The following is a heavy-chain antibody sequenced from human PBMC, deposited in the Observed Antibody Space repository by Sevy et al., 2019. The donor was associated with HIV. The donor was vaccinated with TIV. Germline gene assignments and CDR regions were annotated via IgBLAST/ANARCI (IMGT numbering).Heavy chain of an antibody. V-gene: IGHV3-33*01. J-gene: IGHJ4*02. CDR3: ARERTYLFDY. Sequence: GGSLRLSCVTSGFTFGSYGMYWVRQAPGMGLEWVADIWYDGSNIHYADSVRGRFTISRDNSKNTLFLQMNSLRAEDTAVYYCARERTYLFDYCGQGTLVTVSS. CDR1: GFTFGSYG. CDR2: IWYDGSNI.